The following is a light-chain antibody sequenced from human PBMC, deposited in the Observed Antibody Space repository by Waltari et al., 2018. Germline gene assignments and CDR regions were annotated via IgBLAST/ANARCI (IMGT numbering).Light chain of an antibody. CDR2: EGS. CDR3: CSYAGGSAFVV. V-gene: IGLV2-23*03. J-gene: IGLJ2*01. CDR1: SRDVGSSNL. Sequence: QSALTQPASLSGSPGQSITISCTGTSRDVGSSNLVSWYQQHPGKAPKLIIYEGSKQPSGVSNRFSGSKSGNTASLTISGRQAEDEADYHCCSYAGGSAFVVFGGGTKLTVL.